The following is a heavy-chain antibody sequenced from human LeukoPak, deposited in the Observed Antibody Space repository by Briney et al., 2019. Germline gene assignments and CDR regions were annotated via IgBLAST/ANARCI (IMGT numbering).Heavy chain of an antibody. CDR3: ARSTNYDSSGYVGDY. J-gene: IGHJ4*02. Sequence: GESLKISCKGSGYSFTSYWIGWVRQVPRKGLGWMGIIYPGGSDTRYSPSFQGQVTISDDKSISTAYLQWSSLKASDTAMYYCARSTNYDSSGYVGDYWGQGTLVTVSS. D-gene: IGHD3-22*01. V-gene: IGHV5-51*01. CDR1: GYSFTSYW. CDR2: IYPGGSDT.